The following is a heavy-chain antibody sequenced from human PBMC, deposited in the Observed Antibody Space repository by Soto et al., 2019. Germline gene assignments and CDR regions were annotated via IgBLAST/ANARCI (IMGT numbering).Heavy chain of an antibody. CDR1: GYTFTSYA. Sequence: ASVKVSCKASGYTFTSYAMHWVRQAPGQRLEWMGWINAGNGNTKYSQKFQGRVTITRDTSASTAYMELSSLRSEDTAVYYCARHTDSKRYSSCWNFWGQGTTGSGSS. J-gene: IGHJ6*02. V-gene: IGHV1-3*01. CDR3: ARHTDSKRYSSCWNF. CDR2: INAGNGNT. D-gene: IGHD6-19*01.